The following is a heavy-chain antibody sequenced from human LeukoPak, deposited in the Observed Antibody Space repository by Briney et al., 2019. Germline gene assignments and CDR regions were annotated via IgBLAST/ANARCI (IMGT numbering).Heavy chain of an antibody. D-gene: IGHD6-6*01. CDR3: ARVRRSSSAHDAFDI. CDR2: IYTSGST. CDR1: GGSISSYY. Sequence: PSETLSLTCTVSGGSISSYYWSWIRQPAGKGLEWIGRIYTSGSTNYNPSLKSRVTMSVDTSKNQFSLKLSSVTAADTAVYYCARVRRSSSAHDAFDIWGQGTMVTVSS. V-gene: IGHV4-4*07. J-gene: IGHJ3*02.